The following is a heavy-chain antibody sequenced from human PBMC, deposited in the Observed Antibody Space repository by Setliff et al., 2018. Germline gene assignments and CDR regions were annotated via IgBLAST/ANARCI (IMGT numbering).Heavy chain of an antibody. V-gene: IGHV4-31*03. Sequence: SETLSLTCTVSSGAFRSSGYYYSWIRQHPGKGLEWFGYISYSGNTYYNPSLKSRVTISVDTSKNQVSLSLSSVTAADTAVYYCARMSGFQYMDVWGKGTTVTVSS. CDR1: SGAFRSSGYY. CDR2: ISYSGNT. D-gene: IGHD3-3*01. CDR3: ARMSGFQYMDV. J-gene: IGHJ6*03.